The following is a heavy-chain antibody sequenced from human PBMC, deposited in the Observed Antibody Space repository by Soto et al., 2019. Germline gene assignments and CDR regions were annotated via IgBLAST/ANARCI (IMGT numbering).Heavy chain of an antibody. CDR1: GFPFSTSI. CDR2: MSYDGDTR. CDR3: ATWHEREHAYDV. V-gene: IGHV3-30*14. J-gene: IGHJ3*01. D-gene: IGHD1-1*01. Sequence: QEQLVESGGGVVQPGRSLRLSCEASGFPFSTSIFHWVRQAPGKGLEWVAAMSYDGDTRYNVDSVKGRFTISRDSSKTTVYLQMNDLRPDDTAVYYCATWHEREHAYDVWGQGTTVTVSS.